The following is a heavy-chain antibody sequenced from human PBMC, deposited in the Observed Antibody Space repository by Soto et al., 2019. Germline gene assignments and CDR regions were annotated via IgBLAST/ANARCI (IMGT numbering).Heavy chain of an antibody. V-gene: IGHV3-30*18. D-gene: IGHD2-2*01. CDR2: VSYDGSNK. CDR3: AKDIGRSSCYCSATLDY. Sequence: QVQLVESGGVVVQPGRALRLSCAASGFTFSSYGMHWVRQAPGKGLEWAAVVSYDGSNKYYADSVKGRFTISRDNSKSTLYMQMNSLSAEDTAVYYCAKDIGRSSCYCSATLDYWGQGTLVNVSS. CDR1: GFTFSSYG. J-gene: IGHJ4*02.